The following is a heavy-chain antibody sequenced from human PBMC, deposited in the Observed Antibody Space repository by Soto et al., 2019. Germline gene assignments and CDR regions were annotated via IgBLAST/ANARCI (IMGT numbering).Heavy chain of an antibody. CDR1: GGSISSSDYY. Sequence: SETLSLTCTVSGGSISSSDYYWSWIRHPPGKGLEWIGYVSYSESTYYNPSLKSRVTMSLDTSKFRFSLKLGSVTAVDTALYYCARANDSNYHFDYWDQVTLSTFSS. D-gene: IGHD2-15*01. J-gene: IGHJ4*02. CDR3: ARANDSNYHFDY. V-gene: IGHV4-30-4*01. CDR2: VSYSEST.